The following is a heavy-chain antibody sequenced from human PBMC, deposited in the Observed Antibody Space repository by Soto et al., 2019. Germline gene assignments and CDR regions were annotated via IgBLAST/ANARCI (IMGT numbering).Heavy chain of an antibody. V-gene: IGHV3-23*01. Sequence: HPGGSLRLSCAASGFTFSSYAMSWVRQAPGKGLEWVSAISGAGHSTYYADSVKGRFTISRDKSRNNLYLQMDSLRAEDTAVYYCAKVQAQFWSSSGEYYFDYWGTGTLVTASS. D-gene: IGHD6-19*01. CDR3: AKVQAQFWSSSGEYYFDY. CDR2: ISGAGHST. J-gene: IGHJ4*02. CDR1: GFTFSSYA.